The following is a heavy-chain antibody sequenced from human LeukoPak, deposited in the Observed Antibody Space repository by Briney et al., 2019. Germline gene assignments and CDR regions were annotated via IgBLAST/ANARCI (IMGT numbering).Heavy chain of an antibody. D-gene: IGHD1-26*01. CDR2: IYSGGIT. V-gene: IGHV3-66*02. CDR1: GFTVSSNY. J-gene: IGHJ6*03. CDR3: ARGVRGLGVYYYYYMDV. Sequence: GGSLRLSCAASGFTVSSNYMSWVRQAPGKGLEWVSVIYSGGITYYADSVKGRFTISRDNSKNTLYLQLNSLRAQDTAVYYCARGVRGLGVYYYYYMDVWGKGTTVTVSS.